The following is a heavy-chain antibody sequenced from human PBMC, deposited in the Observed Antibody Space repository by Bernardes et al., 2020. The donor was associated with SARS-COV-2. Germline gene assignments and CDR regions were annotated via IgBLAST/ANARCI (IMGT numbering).Heavy chain of an antibody. D-gene: IGHD6-19*01. CDR1: GFSFSDYN. V-gene: IGHV3-48*04. Sequence: GGSLRLSCKASGFSFSDYNMNWVRQAPGKGLEWISYISENSVSIYYADSVEGRFVISRDNANNSLFLQMDNLRADDTAVYFCARDLPDMVTQWSPGNEAFDLWGLGTRVTVSS. CDR3: ARDLPDMVTQWSPGNEAFDL. CDR2: ISENSVSI. J-gene: IGHJ3*01.